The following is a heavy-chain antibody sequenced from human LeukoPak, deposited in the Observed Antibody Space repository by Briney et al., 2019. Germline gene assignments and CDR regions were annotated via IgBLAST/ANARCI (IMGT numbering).Heavy chain of an antibody. CDR3: AREGYDILTGYRTNWFDP. Sequence: GGSLRLSCEASGFTFSIYAMTWVRQAPGKGLEWVSTFTNHHTTYYTDSVKGRFTISRDNSKNTLYLQMDSVRPEDTAVYYCAREGYDILTGYRTNWFDPWGQGTLVTVSS. D-gene: IGHD3-9*01. V-gene: IGHV3-23*01. J-gene: IGHJ5*02. CDR2: FTNHHTT. CDR1: GFTFSIYA.